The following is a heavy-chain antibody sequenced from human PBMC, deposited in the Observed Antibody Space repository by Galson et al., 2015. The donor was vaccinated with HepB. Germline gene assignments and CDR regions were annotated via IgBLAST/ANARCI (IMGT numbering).Heavy chain of an antibody. CDR1: GGTFSSYA. J-gene: IGHJ6*02. D-gene: IGHD3-10*01. V-gene: IGHV1-69*04. CDR3: ARGDYYGSGSYETGYYYYYGMDV. Sequence: SVKVSCKASGGTFSSYAISWVRQAPGQGLEWMGRIIPILGIANYAQKFQGRVTITADKSTSTAYMELSSLRSEDTAVYYCARGDYYGSGSYETGYYYYYGMDVWGQGTMVTVSS. CDR2: IIPILGIA.